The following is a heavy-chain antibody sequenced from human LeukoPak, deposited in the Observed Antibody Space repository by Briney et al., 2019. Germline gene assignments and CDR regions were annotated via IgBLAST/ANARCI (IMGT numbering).Heavy chain of an antibody. CDR2: IYCSGST. CDR1: GGSISSYY. V-gene: IGHV4-59*01. Sequence: SETLSLTCTVSGGSISSYYWSWIRQPPGKGLEWIGYIYCSGSTNYNPSLKSRVTISVDTSKNQFSLKLSSVTAADTAVYYCARGQHGVAAAPFDYWGQGTLVTVSS. J-gene: IGHJ4*02. D-gene: IGHD6-13*01. CDR3: ARGQHGVAAAPFDY.